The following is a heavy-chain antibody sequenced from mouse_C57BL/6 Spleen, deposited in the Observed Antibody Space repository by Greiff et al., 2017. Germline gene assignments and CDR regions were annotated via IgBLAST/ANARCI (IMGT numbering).Heavy chain of an antibody. CDR3: ARGDYYGSSPY. D-gene: IGHD1-1*01. CDR1: GYSFTDYN. CDR2: INPSYGTT. Sequence: QSGPELVKPGASVKISCKASGYSFTDYNMNWVKQSNGKRLEWIGVINPSYGTTSYNQKFKGKATLTVDQSSSTAYMQLNSLTSEDAAVYYCARGDYYGSSPYWGQGTSVTVSS. J-gene: IGHJ4*01. V-gene: IGHV1-39*01.